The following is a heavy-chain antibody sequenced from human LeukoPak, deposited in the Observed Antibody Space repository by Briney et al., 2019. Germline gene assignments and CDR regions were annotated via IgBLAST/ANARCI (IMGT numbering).Heavy chain of an antibody. CDR3: ASDTRWPDYNTMMDAFDI. D-gene: IGHD4-11*01. CDR2: INPNSGGT. J-gene: IGHJ3*02. Sequence: GASVKVSCKASGYTFTGYYMHWVRQALGQGLEWMGRINPNSGGTNYAQKFQGRVTMTRDTSISTAYMELSRLRSDDTAVYYCASDTRWPDYNTMMDAFDIWGQGTMVTVSS. CDR1: GYTFTGYY. V-gene: IGHV1-2*06.